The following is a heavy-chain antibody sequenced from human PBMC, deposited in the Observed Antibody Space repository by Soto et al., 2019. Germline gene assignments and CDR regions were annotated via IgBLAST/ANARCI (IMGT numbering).Heavy chain of an antibody. D-gene: IGHD2-2*01. Sequence: QVQLVQSGAEVKKPGASVKVSCKASGYTFKSYGLSWVRQAPGQGHEWRGWFNAYNVNTKYGQKLQGRGTMTTATSTSPAYMELRSLRSYDTGVYYCVTEVRKQLLDYWGPGNLV. CDR2: FNAYNVNT. J-gene: IGHJ4*02. CDR1: GYTFKSYG. V-gene: IGHV1-18*01. CDR3: VTEVRKQLLDY.